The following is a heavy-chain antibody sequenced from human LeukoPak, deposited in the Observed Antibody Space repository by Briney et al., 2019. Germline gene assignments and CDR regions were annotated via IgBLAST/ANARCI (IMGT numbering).Heavy chain of an antibody. CDR3: ADPPSDF. CDR1: GFNFNTKW. J-gene: IGHJ4*02. CDR2: INQDGSEK. Sequence: GGSLRLSCATSGFNFNTKWMTWVRQAPGKGLEWVDNINQDGSEKYHGDSVKGRFIISRDNAKRSLFLEMSSLRAEDTAVYYCADPPSDFWGQGTLVAVSS. V-gene: IGHV3-7*01.